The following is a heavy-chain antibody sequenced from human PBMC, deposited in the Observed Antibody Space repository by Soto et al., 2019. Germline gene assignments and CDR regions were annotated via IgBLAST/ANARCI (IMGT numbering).Heavy chain of an antibody. J-gene: IGHJ5*02. V-gene: IGHV3-21*01. Sequence: PGGSLRLSCAASGFTFSSYSMNWVRQAPGKGLEWVSSISSSSSYIYYADSVKGRFTISRDNAKNSLYLQMNSLRAEDTAVYYCARGPTDYDFWSGYYRYNWFDTWGQGTLVTVSS. CDR3: ARGPTDYDFWSGYYRYNWFDT. CDR2: ISSSSSYI. D-gene: IGHD3-3*01. CDR1: GFTFSSYS.